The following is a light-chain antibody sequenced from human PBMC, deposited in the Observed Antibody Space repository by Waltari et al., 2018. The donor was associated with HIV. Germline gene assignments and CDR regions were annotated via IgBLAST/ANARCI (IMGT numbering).Light chain of an antibody. J-gene: IGLJ3*02. V-gene: IGLV3-21*02. CDR2: DDS. CDR1: NIGRPT. Sequence: SYVLTQPPSVSVAPAHTARITCGGDNIGRPTFHSYQHKPGQAPVLVVDDDSDRPSGIPGRFSGSNSGNTATLTISRVEAGDEADYYCQVWDRGSEGVFGGGTKLTVL. CDR3: QVWDRGSEGV.